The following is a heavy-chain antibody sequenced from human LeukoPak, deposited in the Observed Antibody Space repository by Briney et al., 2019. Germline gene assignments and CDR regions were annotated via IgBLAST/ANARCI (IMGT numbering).Heavy chain of an antibody. CDR3: ARSSGYMSY. CDR1: PYSISSNYY. V-gene: IGHV4-38-2*02. D-gene: IGHD3-22*01. Sequence: SETLSLTCTVSPYSISSNYYWGWIRQPPGKGLEWIGSIYHSGSTYYNPPLKSRVTISVDTSRNQFSLKLTSVTAADTAVYYCARSSGYMSYWGQGTLVTVSS. CDR2: IYHSGST. J-gene: IGHJ4*02.